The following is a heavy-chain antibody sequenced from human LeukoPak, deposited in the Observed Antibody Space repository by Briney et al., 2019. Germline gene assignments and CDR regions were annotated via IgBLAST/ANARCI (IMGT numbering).Heavy chain of an antibody. Sequence: GGSLRLSCAASGFTFTTYGMHWVRQAPGKGLEWVAIIWYDGSNKYYADSVKGRFTISRDNAKNSLYLQMNSLRAEDTAVYYCASRGGLHGYWGQGTLVTVSS. J-gene: IGHJ4*02. CDR2: IWYDGSNK. V-gene: IGHV3-33*03. CDR3: ASRGGLHGY. CDR1: GFTFTTYG. D-gene: IGHD3-10*01.